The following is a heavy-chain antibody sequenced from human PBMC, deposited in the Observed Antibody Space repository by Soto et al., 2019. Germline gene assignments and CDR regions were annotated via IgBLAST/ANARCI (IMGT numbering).Heavy chain of an antibody. CDR1: GYSFTSYW. J-gene: IGHJ6*02. Sequence: GESLKISCKGSGYSFTSYWISWVRQMPGKGLEWMGRIDPSDSYTNYSPSFQGHVTISADKSISTAYLQWSSLKASDTAMYYCARHLRDIVVVPTGMDVGGQGSTVTVS. V-gene: IGHV5-10-1*01. D-gene: IGHD2-2*01. CDR2: IDPSDSYT. CDR3: ARHLRDIVVVPTGMDV.